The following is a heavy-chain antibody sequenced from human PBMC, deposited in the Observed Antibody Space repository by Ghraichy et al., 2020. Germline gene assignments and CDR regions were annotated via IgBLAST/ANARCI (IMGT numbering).Heavy chain of an antibody. CDR2: IGMTGTST. D-gene: IGHD6-19*01. Sequence: GESLNISCTASGFTFNSYAMNWVRQAPGKGLEWVSGIGMTGTSTYYADSVKGQFTISRDNSKNTVFLPMNSLRAEDTAVYYCAKDSAAVAGKRGGFDIWGQGTMVTVSS. CDR3: AKDSAAVAGKRGGFDI. CDR1: GFTFNSYA. J-gene: IGHJ3*02. V-gene: IGHV3-23*01.